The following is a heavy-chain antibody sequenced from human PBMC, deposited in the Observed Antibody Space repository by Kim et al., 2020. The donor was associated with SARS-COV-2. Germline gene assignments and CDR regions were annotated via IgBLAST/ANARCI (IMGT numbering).Heavy chain of an antibody. CDR3: ARGPRNDDAFDI. CDR1: GYTFTSYD. CDR2: MNPNSGNT. V-gene: IGHV1-8*01. Sequence: ASVKVSCKASGYTFTSYDINWVRQATGQGLEWMGWMNPNSGNTGYAQKFQGRVTMTRNTSISTAYMELSSLRSEDTAVYYCARGPRNDDAFDIWGQGTMVTVSS. J-gene: IGHJ3*02. D-gene: IGHD1-1*01.